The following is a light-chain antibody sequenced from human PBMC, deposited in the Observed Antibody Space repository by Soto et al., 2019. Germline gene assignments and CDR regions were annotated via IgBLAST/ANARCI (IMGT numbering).Light chain of an antibody. CDR1: QSVSSY. J-gene: IGKJ5*01. V-gene: IGKV3-11*01. CDR2: DAS. CDR3: QQRSNWRSIT. Sequence: EIVLTQSPATLSLSPGESATLSCRASQSVSSYLAWYQQKPGQAPRLLIYDASNRATGIPARFSGSGSGTDFTLTISSLEPEDFAVYYCQQRSNWRSITFGPGTRLEIK.